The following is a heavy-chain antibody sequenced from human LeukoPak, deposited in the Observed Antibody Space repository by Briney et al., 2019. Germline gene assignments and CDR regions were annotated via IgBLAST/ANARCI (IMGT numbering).Heavy chain of an antibody. CDR3: ARDPGYYGSGTRGAFDI. V-gene: IGHV4-39*02. CDR1: GVSISSSNSY. J-gene: IGHJ3*02. CDR2: IYYSGNT. D-gene: IGHD3-10*01. Sequence: SETLSLTCTVSGVSISSSNSYWGWIRQPPGKGLEWIGSIYYSGNTYYNASLKSQVSISIDTSKNQFSLRLTSVTAADTAVYYCARDPGYYGSGTRGAFDIWGQGTMVTVSS.